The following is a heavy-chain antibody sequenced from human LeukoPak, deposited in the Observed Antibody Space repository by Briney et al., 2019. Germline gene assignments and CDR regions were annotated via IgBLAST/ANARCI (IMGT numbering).Heavy chain of an antibody. CDR1: GFIFSNYA. J-gene: IGHJ5*01. CDR3: AKDRPNYYESNGHYYRRDGDS. CDR2: TSSGGDYT. D-gene: IGHD3-22*01. V-gene: IGHV3-23*01. Sequence: GGSLRLSCAASGFIFSNYAMSWVRQAPGKGLEWVSSTSSGGDYTYYAGSVKGRFTISRDNSKNTLYLQMNSLRAEDTATYYCAKDRPNYYESNGHYYRRDGDSWGQGTLVTVSS.